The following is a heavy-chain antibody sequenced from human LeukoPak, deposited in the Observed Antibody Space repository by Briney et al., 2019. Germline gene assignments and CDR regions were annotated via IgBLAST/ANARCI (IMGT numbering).Heavy chain of an antibody. J-gene: IGHJ5*02. CDR3: ARDLLKWELPNENWFDP. V-gene: IGHV1-2*02. CDR1: GYTFTSYG. D-gene: IGHD1-26*01. Sequence: ASVKVSCKASGYTFTSYGISWVRQAPEQGLEWMGWINPNSGGTNYAQKFQGRVTMTRDTSISTAYMELSRLRSDDTAVYYCARDLLKWELPNENWFDPWGQGTLVTVSS. CDR2: INPNSGGT.